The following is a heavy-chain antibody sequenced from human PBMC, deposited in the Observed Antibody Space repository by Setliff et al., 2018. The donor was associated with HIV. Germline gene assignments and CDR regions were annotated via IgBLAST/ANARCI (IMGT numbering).Heavy chain of an antibody. CDR1: GVSINSDGYY. CDR3: ARAPRLTRIFTPLYFDY. Sequence: SETLSLTCTVSGVSINSDGYYWGWIRQHPGKGLEWIGYIHHSGSSYSNPSLKSRLTISVDTSKNQFSLRLDSVTAADTAVYYCARAPRLTRIFTPLYFDYWGQGALVTVSS. J-gene: IGHJ4*02. CDR2: IHHSGSS. V-gene: IGHV4-31*03. D-gene: IGHD3-9*01.